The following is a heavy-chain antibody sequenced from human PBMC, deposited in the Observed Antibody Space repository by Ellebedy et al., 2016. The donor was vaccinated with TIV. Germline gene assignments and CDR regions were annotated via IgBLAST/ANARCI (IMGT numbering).Heavy chain of an antibody. CDR2: IDHSGRT. CDR1: GGSLSRYY. Sequence: MPSETLSLTCAVYGGSLSRYYWTWIHQSPGKGLEWIGEIDHSGRTNYSPSLKSRVTVSVDTSKKQFFLNLSSVTAADTAVYYCARSWNYANWFDPWGQGTLVTVSS. J-gene: IGHJ5*02. D-gene: IGHD1-7*01. V-gene: IGHV4-34*01. CDR3: ARSWNYANWFDP.